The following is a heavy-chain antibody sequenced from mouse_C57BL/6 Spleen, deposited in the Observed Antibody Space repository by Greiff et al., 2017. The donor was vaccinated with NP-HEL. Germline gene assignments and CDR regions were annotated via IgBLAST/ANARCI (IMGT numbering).Heavy chain of an antibody. J-gene: IGHJ1*03. D-gene: IGHD2-5*01. CDR2: IYPGSGST. Sequence: QVQLQQPGAELVKPGASVKMSCKASGYTFTSYWITWVKQRPGQGLEWIGDIYPGSGSTNYNEKFKSKATLTVDTSSSTAYMQLSSLTSEDSAVYYCARSDSNYRYWYFDVWGTGTTVTVSA. CDR1: GYTFTSYW. CDR3: ARSDSNYRYWYFDV. V-gene: IGHV1-55*01.